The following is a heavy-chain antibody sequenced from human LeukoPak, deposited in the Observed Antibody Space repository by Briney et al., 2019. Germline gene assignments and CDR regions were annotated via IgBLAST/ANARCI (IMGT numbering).Heavy chain of an antibody. V-gene: IGHV4-59*01. Sequence: PSETLSLTCTVSGDSIRGYYWSWIRQPPGKGLEWIGYIYYSGSTNYNPSLKSPVTISEDTSKNQFSLKLNSVTAADTPVYFSATSSSWYFGYWGQGTLVTVSS. CDR2: IYYSGST. CDR3: ATSSSWYFGY. J-gene: IGHJ4*02. D-gene: IGHD6-13*01. CDR1: GDSIRGYY.